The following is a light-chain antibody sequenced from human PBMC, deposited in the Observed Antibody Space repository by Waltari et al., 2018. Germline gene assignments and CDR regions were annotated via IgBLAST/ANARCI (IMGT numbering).Light chain of an antibody. CDR3: SQYNDWPYT. V-gene: IGKV3-15*01. Sequence: EIVMTQSPATLSVSPGDRATLPCRASQSFTRKLSWYQQKPGQVPRLLSDGVSTRATGIPARFSGSGSGTEFTLTISSLQSEDSAVYYCSQYNDWPYTFGQGTKLELQ. J-gene: IGKJ2*01. CDR1: QSFTRK. CDR2: GVS.